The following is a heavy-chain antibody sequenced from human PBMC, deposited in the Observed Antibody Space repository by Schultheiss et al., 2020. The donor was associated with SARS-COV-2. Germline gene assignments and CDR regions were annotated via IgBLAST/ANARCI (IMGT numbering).Heavy chain of an antibody. CDR2: INHSGST. CDR3: ARVAVRGVIIGSWFDP. J-gene: IGHJ5*02. D-gene: IGHD3-10*01. CDR1: GGSFSGYY. Sequence: SETLSLTCAVYGGSFSGYYWSWIRQLPGKGLEWIGEINHSGSTNYNPSLKSRVTISVDTSKNQFSLKLSSVTAADTAVYYCARVAVRGVIIGSWFDPWGQGTLVTVSS. V-gene: IGHV4-34*01.